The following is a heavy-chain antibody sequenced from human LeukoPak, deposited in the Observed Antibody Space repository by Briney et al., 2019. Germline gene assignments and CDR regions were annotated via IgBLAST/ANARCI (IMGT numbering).Heavy chain of an antibody. CDR3: ARSGEVYYYYGMDV. D-gene: IGHD3-10*01. V-gene: IGHV4-30-2*01. J-gene: IGHJ6*02. CDR1: GGSISSGGYS. CDR2: IYHSGST. Sequence: SETLSLTCAVSGGSISSGGYSWSWIRQPPGKGLEWIGYIYHSGSTYYNPSLKSRATISVDRSKNQFSLKLSSVTAADTAVYYCARSGEVYYYYGMDVWGQGTTVTVSS.